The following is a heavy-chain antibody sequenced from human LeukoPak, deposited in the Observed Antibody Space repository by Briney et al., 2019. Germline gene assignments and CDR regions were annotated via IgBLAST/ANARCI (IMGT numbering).Heavy chain of an antibody. CDR3: ARLSGSETHYYYGMDV. CDR2: IWYDGSNK. D-gene: IGHD1-26*01. J-gene: IGHJ6*02. V-gene: IGHV3-33*01. Sequence: GGSLRLSCAASGFTFSSYGMHWVRQAPGKGLEWVAVIWYDGSNKYYADSVKGRFTISRDNSKNTLYLQMNSLRAEDTAVYYCARLSGSETHYYYGMDVWGQGTTVTVSS. CDR1: GFTFSSYG.